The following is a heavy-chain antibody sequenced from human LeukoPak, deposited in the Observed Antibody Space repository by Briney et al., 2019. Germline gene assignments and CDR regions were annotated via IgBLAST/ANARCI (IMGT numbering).Heavy chain of an antibody. Sequence: SETLSLTCTVSGGSISSYYWSWIRQPPGKGLEWIGYIYYSGSTNYNPSLKSRVTISADTSKNQFSLRLSSVTAADTAVYYCARDGSNWSNDYYHGVDVWGQGTTVTVSS. CDR3: ARDGSNWSNDYYHGVDV. D-gene: IGHD4-11*01. J-gene: IGHJ6*02. CDR1: GGSISSYY. V-gene: IGHV4-59*01. CDR2: IYYSGST.